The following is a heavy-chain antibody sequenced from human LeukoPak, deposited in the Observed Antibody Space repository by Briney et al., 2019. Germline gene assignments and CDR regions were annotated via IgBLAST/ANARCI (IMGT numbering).Heavy chain of an antibody. Sequence: SETLSLTCSVSGGYISTSNYYWGWIRQPPGKGLEWIGTIYYSGSTYYNPSLQSRVTISVDTSKNQFSLKLSSVTAADTAVYYCARVGITMVRGARSHFDYWGQGTLVTVSS. CDR3: ARVGITMVRGARSHFDY. J-gene: IGHJ4*02. V-gene: IGHV4-39*07. CDR2: IYYSGST. D-gene: IGHD3-10*01. CDR1: GGYISTSNYY.